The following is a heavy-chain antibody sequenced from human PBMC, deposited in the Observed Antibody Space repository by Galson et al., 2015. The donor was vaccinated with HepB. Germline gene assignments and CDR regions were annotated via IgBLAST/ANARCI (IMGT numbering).Heavy chain of an antibody. CDR3: VRHAARVVGAMFDP. CDR1: GGSIISSSYY. CDR2: MYYSGST. V-gene: IGHV4-39*01. D-gene: IGHD1-26*01. J-gene: IGHJ5*02. Sequence: ETLSLTCTVSGGSIISSSYYWGWIRQPPGKGLEWIGSMYYSGSTYYNPSLKSRVTMSVDTSKNQFSLKLTSVTAADTAMYYCVRHAARVVGAMFDPWGQGTPVTVSS.